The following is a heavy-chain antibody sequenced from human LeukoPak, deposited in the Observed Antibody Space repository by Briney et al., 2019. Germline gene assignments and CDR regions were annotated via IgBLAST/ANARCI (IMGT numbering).Heavy chain of an antibody. Sequence: GASVKVSCTASGYTFTSYDINWVRQATGQGLEWMGWMNPNSGNTGYAQKFRGRVTMTRNTSISTAYMELSSLRSEDTAVYYCAREAQIRPRRRRGFDPWGQGTLVTVSS. D-gene: IGHD6-25*01. CDR1: GYTFTSYD. V-gene: IGHV1-8*01. J-gene: IGHJ5*02. CDR3: AREAQIRPRRRRGFDP. CDR2: MNPNSGNT.